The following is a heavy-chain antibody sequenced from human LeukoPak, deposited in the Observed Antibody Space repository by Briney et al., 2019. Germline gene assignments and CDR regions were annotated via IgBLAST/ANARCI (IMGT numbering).Heavy chain of an antibody. J-gene: IGHJ3*02. V-gene: IGHV3-30*02. CDR3: AKDLQGTDALDM. CDR1: RLTFRSFG. CDR2: IRYDGSNK. D-gene: IGHD3-10*01. Sequence: GGSLRLSCAASRLTFRSFGMHWVRQAPGKGLEWVAFIRYDGSNKYYGDSMKGRFPISRDNSKNTLYLQMNSLRAEDTAVYYCAKDLQGTDALDMWGQGTMVTVSS.